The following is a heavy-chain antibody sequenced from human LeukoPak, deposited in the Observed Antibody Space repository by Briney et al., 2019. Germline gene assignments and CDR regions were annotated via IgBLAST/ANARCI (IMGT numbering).Heavy chain of an antibody. Sequence: GASVKVSCKASGYIFTSHYMHWMRQAPGQGLEWVGIINPSGGSTSYAQKFQGRVTMTRDTSTSTVYMELSSLRSEDTAVYYCARDYYDSSGSVYGMDVWGQGTTVTVSS. V-gene: IGHV1-46*01. J-gene: IGHJ6*02. CDR3: ARDYYDSSGSVYGMDV. CDR1: GYIFTSHY. CDR2: INPSGGST. D-gene: IGHD3-22*01.